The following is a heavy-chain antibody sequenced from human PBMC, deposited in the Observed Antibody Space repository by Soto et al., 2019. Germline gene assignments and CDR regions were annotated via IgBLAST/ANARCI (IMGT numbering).Heavy chain of an antibody. D-gene: IGHD2-15*01. CDR1: GGTFSSYA. CDR3: ARGGRDGDSLFDY. Sequence: LVKVSCKASGGTFSSYAISWVRQAPGQVLECMGGIIPIFGTANYAHKFQGRVTITADESTSTAYMELSSLKSEDTHVYYCARGGRDGDSLFDYRRQGTLFPISS. CDR2: IIPIFGTA. V-gene: IGHV1-69*13. J-gene: IGHJ4*02.